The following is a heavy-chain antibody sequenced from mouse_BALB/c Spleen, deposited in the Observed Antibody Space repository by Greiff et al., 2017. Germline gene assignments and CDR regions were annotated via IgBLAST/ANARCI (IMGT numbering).Heavy chain of an antibody. D-gene: IGHD1-1*01. CDR3: ARCYGSSYWFAC. Sequence: EVKLMESGGGLVQSGGSRKLSCAASGFTFSSLGMHWVRQVLEKGLEWVAYISSGSSTIYYADTAKGRFTISRDNPKNTLFLQMTSLRSEDTAMYYCARCYGSSYWFACWGQGTLVTVSA. V-gene: IGHV5-17*02. CDR1: GFTFSSLG. J-gene: IGHJ3*01. CDR2: ISSGSSTI.